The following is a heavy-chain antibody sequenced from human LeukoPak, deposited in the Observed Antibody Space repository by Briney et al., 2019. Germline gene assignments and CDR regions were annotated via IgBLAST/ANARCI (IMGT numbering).Heavy chain of an antibody. CDR1: GYTFTSSY. V-gene: IGHV1-46*01. D-gene: IGHD1-1*01. CDR2: INPSGGST. Sequence: ASVKVSSKESGYTFTSSYIHWVGKAPGQGLEWMGIINPSGGSTSYAQKFQGRVTMTRDTSTSTVYMELSSLRSEDTAVYYCARDWKDAFDIWGQGTMVTVSS. J-gene: IGHJ3*02. CDR3: ARDWKDAFDI.